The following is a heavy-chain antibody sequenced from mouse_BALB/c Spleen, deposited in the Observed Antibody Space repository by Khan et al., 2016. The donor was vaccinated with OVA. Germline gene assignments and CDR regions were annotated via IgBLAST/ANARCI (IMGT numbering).Heavy chain of an antibody. CDR2: ISSGGDYT. D-gene: IGHD4-1*01. V-gene: IGHV5-6*01. J-gene: IGHJ3*01. CDR1: GFTFSSYS. CDR3: ADHLTGSFAY. Sequence: EVELVESGGDLVKPGGSLSLSCAASGFTFSSYSMSWVRQTPDKRLVWVASISSGGDYTYYPDSVKGRFTISRDNAKNPLYLQMSDLKSEDTAMYYCADHLTGSFAYWGQGTLVTVSA.